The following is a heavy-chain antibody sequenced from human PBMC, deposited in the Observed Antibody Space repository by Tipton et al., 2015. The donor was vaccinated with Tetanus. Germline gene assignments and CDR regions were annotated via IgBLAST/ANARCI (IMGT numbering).Heavy chain of an antibody. J-gene: IGHJ4*02. CDR2: IYYSGST. V-gene: IGHV4-31*03. CDR3: VRAFSPSGVYYDSSGYYPEGFDY. CDR1: GGSISSGGYY. Sequence: TLSLTCTVSGGSISSGGYYWSWIRQHPGKGLEWIGYIYYSGSTYYNPSLKSRVTISVDTSKNQFSLKLSSVTAGDTAGYYCVRAFSPSGVYYDSSGYYPEGFDYWGQGTLVTVSS. D-gene: IGHD3-22*01.